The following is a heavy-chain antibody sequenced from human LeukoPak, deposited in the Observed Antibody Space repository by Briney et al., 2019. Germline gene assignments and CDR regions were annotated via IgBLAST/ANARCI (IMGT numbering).Heavy chain of an antibody. D-gene: IGHD2-2*01. Sequence: GGSLRLSCAASGFTFSSYSMNWVRQAPGKGLEWVSSISSSSSYIYYADSVKGRFTISRDNAKNSLYLQMNSLRAEDTAVYYCASGEDIVVVPAAMNDGMDVWGQGTTVTVSS. CDR2: ISSSSSYI. V-gene: IGHV3-21*01. J-gene: IGHJ6*02. CDR1: GFTFSSYS. CDR3: ASGEDIVVVPAAMNDGMDV.